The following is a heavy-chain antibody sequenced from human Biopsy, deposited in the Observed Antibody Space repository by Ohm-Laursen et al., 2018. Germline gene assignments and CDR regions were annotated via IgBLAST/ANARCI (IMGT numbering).Heavy chain of an antibody. CDR1: GFTFSNYA. CDR3: AKDRWPHVVVVTANFDS. D-gene: IGHD2-21*02. V-gene: IGHV3-23*01. CDR2: FSGSGGST. J-gene: IGHJ4*02. Sequence: SLRLSCAASGFTFSNYAMSWVRQAPGKGLEWVPTFSGSGGSTNCADSVKGRFTISRDNSKNTLYLQMNSLRAEDTAVYYCAKDRWPHVVVVTANFDSWGQGTLVTVSS.